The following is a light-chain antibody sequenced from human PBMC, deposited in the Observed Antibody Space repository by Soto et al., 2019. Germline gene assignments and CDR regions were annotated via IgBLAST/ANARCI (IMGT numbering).Light chain of an antibody. V-gene: IGKV1-5*01. CDR3: QQYNSYSPSFT. Sequence: DIQMTQSPSTLSASVGDRVTITCRASQSISSWLAWYQQKPGKAPKLLIYDASSLESGVPSRFSGSGSGTEFTLTISSLQSDDFATYYCQQYNSYSPSFTFGPGTKVDIK. CDR2: DAS. CDR1: QSISSW. J-gene: IGKJ3*01.